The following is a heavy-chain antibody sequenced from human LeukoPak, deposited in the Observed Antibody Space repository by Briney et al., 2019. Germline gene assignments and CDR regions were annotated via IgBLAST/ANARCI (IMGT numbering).Heavy chain of an antibody. Sequence: GGSLRLSCAASGFTFSSYEMNWVRQAPGKGLEWVSYISSSDSTIYYADSVKGRFTISRDNAKNSLYLQMNSLRAEDTAVYYCAKDPDYYDSSGYYRFRAGGYIDYWGQGTLVTVSS. V-gene: IGHV3-48*03. D-gene: IGHD3-22*01. J-gene: IGHJ4*02. CDR1: GFTFSSYE. CDR2: ISSSDSTI. CDR3: AKDPDYYDSSGYYRFRAGGYIDY.